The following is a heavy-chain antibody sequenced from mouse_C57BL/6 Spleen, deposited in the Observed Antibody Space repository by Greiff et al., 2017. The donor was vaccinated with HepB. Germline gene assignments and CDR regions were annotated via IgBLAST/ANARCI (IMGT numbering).Heavy chain of an antibody. D-gene: IGHD1-1*01. J-gene: IGHJ1*03. CDR3: ARGEGIYYYGSSSHWYFDV. CDR1: GFTFSDYY. CDR2: INYDGSST. V-gene: IGHV5-16*01. Sequence: EVQLVESEGGLVQPGRSMKLSCTASGFTFSDYYMAWVRQVPEKGLEWVANINYDGSSTYYLDSLKSRFIISRDNAKNILYLQMSSLKSEDTATYYCARGEGIYYYGSSSHWYFDVWGTGTTVTVSS.